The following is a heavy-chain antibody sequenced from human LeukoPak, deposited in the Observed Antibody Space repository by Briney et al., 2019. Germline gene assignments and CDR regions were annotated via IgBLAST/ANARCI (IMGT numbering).Heavy chain of an antibody. Sequence: GGSLRLSCAASGFTFSSYAMSWVRQAPGKGLEWVSAISGSGGSTYYADSVKGRFTISRDNSKDTLYLQMNSLRAEDTAVYYCAKVSDIVVVPAAINYWGQGALVTVSS. CDR1: GFTFSSYA. CDR2: ISGSGGST. J-gene: IGHJ4*02. D-gene: IGHD2-2*02. CDR3: AKVSDIVVVPAAINY. V-gene: IGHV3-23*01.